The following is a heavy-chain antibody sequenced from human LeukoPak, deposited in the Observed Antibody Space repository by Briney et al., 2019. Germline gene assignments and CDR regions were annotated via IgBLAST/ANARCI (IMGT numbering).Heavy chain of an antibody. Sequence: SETLSLTCTVSGGSISSYYWSWIRQPPGKGLEWIGYIYYSGSTNYNPSLKSRVTISVDTSKNQFSLKLSSVTAADTAVYYCAARGGSFTRRRGVWFDPWGQGTLVTVSS. CDR3: AARGGSFTRRRGVWFDP. V-gene: IGHV4-59*01. CDR2: IYYSGST. J-gene: IGHJ5*02. D-gene: IGHD2-15*01. CDR1: GGSISSYY.